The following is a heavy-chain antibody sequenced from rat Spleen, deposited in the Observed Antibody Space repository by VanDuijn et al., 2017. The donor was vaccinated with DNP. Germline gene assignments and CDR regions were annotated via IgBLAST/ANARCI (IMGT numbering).Heavy chain of an antibody. D-gene: IGHD1-3*01. CDR2: ISPSGDAT. J-gene: IGHJ3*01. CDR3: ASLWTLAY. V-gene: IGHV5-19*01. CDR1: GFTFSNYG. Sequence: EVHLVESGGGLVQPRKSLKLSCVASGFTFSNYGFHWIRQAPTGGLEWVASISPSGDATYYRDSVNGRFTLSRDDAKSTLYLQMDSLRSEDTATYYCASLWTLAYWGQGTLVTVSS.